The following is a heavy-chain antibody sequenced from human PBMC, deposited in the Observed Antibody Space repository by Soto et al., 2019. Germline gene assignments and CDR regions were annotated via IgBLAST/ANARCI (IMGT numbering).Heavy chain of an antibody. V-gene: IGHV1-69*13. D-gene: IGHD5-18*01. CDR3: ARSTLSAIVFFAEDYYYYGMDV. Sequence: SVKVSCKASGGTFSSYAISWVRQAPGQGLEWMGGIIPIFGTANYAQKFQGRVTITADESTSTAYMELSSLRSEDTAVYYCARSTLSAIVFFAEDYYYYGMDVWGQGTTVTVSS. J-gene: IGHJ6*02. CDR2: IIPIFGTA. CDR1: GGTFSSYA.